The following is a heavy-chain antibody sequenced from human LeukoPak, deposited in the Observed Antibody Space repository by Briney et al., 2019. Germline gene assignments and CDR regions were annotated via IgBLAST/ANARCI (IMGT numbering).Heavy chain of an antibody. V-gene: IGHV4-59*08. Sequence: PSETLSLTCTVSGGSISSYYWSWIRQPPGKGLEWIGYIYYSGSTNYNPSLKSRVTISVDTSKNQFSLKLSSVTAADTAVYYCARRGGSYWKTLDYWGQGTLVTVSS. J-gene: IGHJ4*02. D-gene: IGHD1-26*01. CDR1: GGSISSYY. CDR3: ARRGGSYWKTLDY. CDR2: IYYSGST.